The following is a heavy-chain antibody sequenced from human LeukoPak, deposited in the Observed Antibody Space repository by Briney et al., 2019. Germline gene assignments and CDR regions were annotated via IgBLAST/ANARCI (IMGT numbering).Heavy chain of an antibody. J-gene: IGHJ4*02. V-gene: IGHV4-59*01. Sequence: PSETLSLTCTVSGGSIRSYYWSWIRQLPGKGLEWIGYIYYSGSTNYNPSLKSRVTISVDTSRNQFSLNVSSVTAADTAVYYCARVLPYSSGWGVDHWGQGTLVTVSS. CDR1: GGSIRSYY. CDR2: IYYSGST. CDR3: ARVLPYSSGWGVDH. D-gene: IGHD6-19*01.